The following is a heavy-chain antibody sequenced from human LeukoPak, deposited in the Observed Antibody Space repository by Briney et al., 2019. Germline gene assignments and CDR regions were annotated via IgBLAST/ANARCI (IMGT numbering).Heavy chain of an antibody. V-gene: IGHV1-18*01. J-gene: IGHJ4*02. CDR3: ATGYPKRRPSDMLTVPLFDY. CDR2: ISGYNGNT. CDR1: GQTLSSYG. D-gene: IGHD3-9*01. Sequence: ASVKVSCKTSGQTLSSYGFSWVRQAPGQGLEWMGWISGYNGNTKFEEKFQDRVTMTTDTSTNTAYMELRSLRSDDTATYYCATGYPKRRPSDMLTVPLFDYWGQGSLVIVSS.